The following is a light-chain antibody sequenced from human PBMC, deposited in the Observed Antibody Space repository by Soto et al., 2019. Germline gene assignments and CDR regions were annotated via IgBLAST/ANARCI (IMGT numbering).Light chain of an antibody. Sequence: QAVVTQPPSVSGAPGQRVTISCTGSSSNIGSTYDVQWYQQLPGTAPKLLIHGNTNRPSGAPDRFSGSKSGTSASLAITGLQADDEADYYCQSYDDSLSVHYVFGTGTKVTVL. CDR2: GNT. V-gene: IGLV1-40*01. J-gene: IGLJ1*01. CDR3: QSYDDSLSVHYV. CDR1: SSNIGSTYD.